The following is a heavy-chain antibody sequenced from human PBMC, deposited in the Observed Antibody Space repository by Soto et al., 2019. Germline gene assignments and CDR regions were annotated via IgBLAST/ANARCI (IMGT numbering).Heavy chain of an antibody. Sequence: SEKLSLTCTVSGGSISSYYWSWIRQPPGKGLEWIGYIYYSGSTNYNPSLKSRVTISVDTSKNQFSLKLSSVTAADTAVYYCAREPIYYGGRDYWCDGTRVTV. J-gene: IGHJ4*01. V-gene: IGHV4-59*01. CDR2: IYYSGST. D-gene: IGHD3-22*01. CDR3: AREPIYYGGRDY. CDR1: GGSISSYY.